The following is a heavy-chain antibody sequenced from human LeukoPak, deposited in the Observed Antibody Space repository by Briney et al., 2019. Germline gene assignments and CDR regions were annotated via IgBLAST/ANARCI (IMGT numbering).Heavy chain of an antibody. D-gene: IGHD3-16*01. Sequence: GESLKISCKGSGYSFTSYWISWVRQMPGKGLEWMGRIDPSDSYTNYSPYFQGHVTISADKSISTAYLQWSSLKASDTAMYYCARLLRSYYYYFGMDVWGQGTTVTVSS. CDR2: IDPSDSYT. V-gene: IGHV5-10-1*01. J-gene: IGHJ6*02. CDR1: GYSFTSYW. CDR3: ARLLRSYYYYFGMDV.